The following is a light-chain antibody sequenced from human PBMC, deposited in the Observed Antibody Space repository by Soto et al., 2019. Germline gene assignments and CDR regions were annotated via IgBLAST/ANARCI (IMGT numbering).Light chain of an antibody. CDR3: QQASSFPLT. CDR1: QGISSW. J-gene: IGKJ4*01. V-gene: IGKV1-12*01. Sequence: DIQMTQSPSSVSASVGDRVTITCRASQGISSWLAWYQQKPGKPPKLLIYKASNLQSGVPSRFSGSGSGTEFTLTINNLQPEDFSTYYCQQASSFPLTFGGGTKVEIK. CDR2: KAS.